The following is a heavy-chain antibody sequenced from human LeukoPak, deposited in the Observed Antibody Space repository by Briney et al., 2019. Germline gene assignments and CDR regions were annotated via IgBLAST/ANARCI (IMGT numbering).Heavy chain of an antibody. V-gene: IGHV3-7*01. CDR1: GFTFSNYW. CDR2: IKQDGSEK. Sequence: GGSLRLSCAASGFTFSNYWMSWVRQAPGKGLEWVANIKQDGSEKYYVDSVKGRFTISRDNAKNSLYLQMNSLRAEDTAVYYCARDLTYDYGDYVISSAFDIWGQGTMVTVSS. D-gene: IGHD4-17*01. J-gene: IGHJ3*02. CDR3: ARDLTYDYGDYVISSAFDI.